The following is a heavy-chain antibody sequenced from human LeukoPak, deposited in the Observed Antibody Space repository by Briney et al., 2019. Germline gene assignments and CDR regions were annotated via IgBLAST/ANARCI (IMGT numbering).Heavy chain of an antibody. CDR1: GFTFSSYG. Sequence: GGSLRLSCAASGFTFSSYGMHWVRQAPSKVLEWVAVISYDGSNKYYADSVKGRFTISRDNSKNTLYLQMNSLRAEDTAVYYCAKDLVGDYGVFDYWGQGTLVTVSS. CDR3: AKDLVGDYGVFDY. V-gene: IGHV3-30*18. CDR2: ISYDGSNK. J-gene: IGHJ4*02. D-gene: IGHD4-17*01.